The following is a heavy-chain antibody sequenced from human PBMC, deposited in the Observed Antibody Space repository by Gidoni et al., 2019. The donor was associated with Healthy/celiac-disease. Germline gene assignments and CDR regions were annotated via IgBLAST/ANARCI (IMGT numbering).Heavy chain of an antibody. CDR1: GFTFDDYT. Sequence: EVQLVESGGVVVQPGGSLRLSCAASGFTFDDYTRHWVRQAPGKGLEWVSRISGDGGSTYYADSVKGRFTISRDNSKNSLYLQMNSLRTEDTALYYCAKDLEMATISGFDYWGQGTLVTVSS. CDR2: ISGDGGST. D-gene: IGHD5-12*01. V-gene: IGHV3-43*01. CDR3: AKDLEMATISGFDY. J-gene: IGHJ4*02.